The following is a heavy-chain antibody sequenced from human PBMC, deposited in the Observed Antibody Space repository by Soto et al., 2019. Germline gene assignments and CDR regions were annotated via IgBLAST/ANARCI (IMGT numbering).Heavy chain of an antibody. V-gene: IGHV3-30-3*01. Sequence: QVQLVESGGGVVQPGGSLRLSCAASGFTFSNYAMHWVRQAPGKGLEWVAVISYDGSNKYYADSVKGRFTISRDNSKNTLYLQMNSLRAEDTAVYYCARGARVTMIVVVIVWGQGTLVTVSS. CDR3: ARGARVTMIVVVIV. J-gene: IGHJ4*02. D-gene: IGHD3-22*01. CDR2: ISYDGSNK. CDR1: GFTFSNYA.